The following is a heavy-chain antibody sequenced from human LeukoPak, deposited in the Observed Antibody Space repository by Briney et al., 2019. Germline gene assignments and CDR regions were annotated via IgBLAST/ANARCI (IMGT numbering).Heavy chain of an antibody. CDR2: IYYSGST. CDR3: ARTGYSSGWSLDY. D-gene: IGHD6-19*01. CDR1: GGSISSGDYD. Sequence: PSQTLSLTCTVSGGSISSGDYDWGWIRQPRGKGLEWIEYIYYSGSTYYNPSLKSRVTISVDTSKNQFSLKLSSVTAADTAVYYCARTGYSSGWSLDYWGQGTLVTVSS. V-gene: IGHV4-30-4*08. J-gene: IGHJ4*02.